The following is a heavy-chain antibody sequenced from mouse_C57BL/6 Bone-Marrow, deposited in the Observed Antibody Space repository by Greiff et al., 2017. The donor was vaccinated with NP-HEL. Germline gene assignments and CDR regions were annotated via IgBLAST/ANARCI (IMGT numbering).Heavy chain of an antibody. CDR1: GFTFSDYG. V-gene: IGHV5-15*01. CDR2: ISNLAYSI. J-gene: IGHJ1*03. D-gene: IGHD1-1*01. CDR3: ARGGYGSSPGYWYFDV. Sequence: EVKLMESGGGLVQPGGSLKLSCAASGFTFSDYGMAWVRQAPRKGPEWVAFISNLAYSIYYADTVTGRFTISRENAKNTLYLEMSSLRSEDTAMYYCARGGYGSSPGYWYFDVWGTGTTVTVSS.